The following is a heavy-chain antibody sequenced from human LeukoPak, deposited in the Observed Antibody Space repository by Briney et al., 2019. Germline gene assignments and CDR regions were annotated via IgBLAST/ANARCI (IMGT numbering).Heavy chain of an antibody. CDR1: VYTFTGYY. CDR3: ARGWQLLLLPDFDY. D-gene: IGHD2-15*01. J-gene: IGHJ4*02. CDR2: INPNSGGT. V-gene: IGHV1-2*02. Sequence: ASVKVSCKASVYTFTGYYMHWVRQAPGQGLEWMGWINPNSGGTNYAQKFQGRVTMTRDTSISTAYMELSRLRSDDTAVYYCARGWQLLLLPDFDYWGQGTLVTVSS.